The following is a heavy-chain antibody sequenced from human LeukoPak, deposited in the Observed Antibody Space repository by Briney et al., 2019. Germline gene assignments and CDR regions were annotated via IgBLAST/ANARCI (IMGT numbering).Heavy chain of an antibody. V-gene: IGHV4-39*01. Sequence: SETLSLTCTVSGGSISSSSYYWGWIRQPPGKGLEWIGSIYYSGSTHYNPSLKSRVTISVDTSKNQFSLKLSSVTAADTAVYYCARLPRKMVTAIIDYWGQGTLVTVSS. J-gene: IGHJ4*02. CDR2: IYYSGST. D-gene: IGHD2-21*02. CDR1: GGSISSSSYY. CDR3: ARLPRKMVTAIIDY.